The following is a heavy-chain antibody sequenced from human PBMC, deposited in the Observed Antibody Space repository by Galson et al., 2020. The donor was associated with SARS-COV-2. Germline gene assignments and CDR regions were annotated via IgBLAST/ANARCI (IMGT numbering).Heavy chain of an antibody. CDR2: IKSKTDGGTT. CDR3: TTEMSGYVWDVDY. D-gene: IGHD3-16*01. Sequence: GGSLRLSCAASGFTFSNAWMSWVRQAPGNGLAWVGRIKSKTDGGTTDYAALVKGRFTISRDDSKNTLYLQMNSLKTEDTAVYYCTTEMSGYVWDVDYWGQGTLVTVSS. J-gene: IGHJ4*02. CDR1: GFTFSNAW. V-gene: IGHV3-15*01.